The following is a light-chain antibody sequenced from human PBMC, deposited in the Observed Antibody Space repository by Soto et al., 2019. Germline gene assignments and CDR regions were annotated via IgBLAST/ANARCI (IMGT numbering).Light chain of an antibody. CDR3: TSYPGSNTPYV. V-gene: IGLV2-8*01. CDR1: SSDVGGYNY. J-gene: IGLJ1*01. Sequence: QSALTQPPSASGSPGQSVTISCTGTSSDVGGYNYVSWYQHHPGKAPKLMISEVTNRPSGVPDRFSCSKSGNTASLTVSGLQAEDEADYSCTSYPGSNTPYVFGTGTKATVL. CDR2: EVT.